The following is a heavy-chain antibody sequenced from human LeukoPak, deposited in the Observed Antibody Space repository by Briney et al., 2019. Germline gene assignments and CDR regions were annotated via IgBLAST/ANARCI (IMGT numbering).Heavy chain of an antibody. CDR1: GFTVSSNS. V-gene: IGHV3-64*01. J-gene: IGHJ6*03. Sequence: GGSLRLSCTVSGFTVSSNSMSWVRQAPGKGLEYVSAISSNGGSTYYANSVKGRFTISRDNSKNTLYLQMGSLRAEDMAVYYCARDYRGMDVWGKGTTVTISS. CDR2: ISSNGGST. CDR3: ARDYRGMDV. D-gene: IGHD3-16*02.